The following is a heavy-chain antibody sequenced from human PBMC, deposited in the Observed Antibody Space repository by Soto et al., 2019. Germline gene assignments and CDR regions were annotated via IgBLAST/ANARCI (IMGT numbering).Heavy chain of an antibody. CDR1: GGSISSYY. V-gene: IGHV4-59*01. J-gene: IGHJ6*02. Sequence: SETLSLTCTVSGGSISSYYWSWIRQPPGKGLEGIGYIYYSGSTNYNPSLKSRVTISVDTSKNQFSLKLSSVTAADTAVYYCARLIWFGELYYYYGMDVWGQGTTVTVSS. CDR3: ARLIWFGELYYYYGMDV. CDR2: IYYSGST. D-gene: IGHD3-10*01.